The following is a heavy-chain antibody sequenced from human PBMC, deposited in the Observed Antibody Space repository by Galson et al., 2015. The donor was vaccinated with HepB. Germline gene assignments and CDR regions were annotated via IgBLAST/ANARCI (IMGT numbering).Heavy chain of an antibody. D-gene: IGHD3-22*01. Sequence: SVKVSCKASGGTFSSYAINWVRQAPGQGLEWMGGIIPIFGTAKYAQNLQGRVTITADESTSTTYMELSSLRSEDTALYYCARQYDSSGYYSYWGQGTLVTVSS. CDR2: IIPIFGTA. CDR1: GGTFSSYA. J-gene: IGHJ4*02. CDR3: ARQYDSSGYYSY. V-gene: IGHV1-69*13.